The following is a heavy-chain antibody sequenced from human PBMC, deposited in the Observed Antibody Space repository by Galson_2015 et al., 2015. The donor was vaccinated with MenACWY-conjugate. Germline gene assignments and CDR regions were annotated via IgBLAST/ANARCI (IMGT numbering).Heavy chain of an antibody. V-gene: IGHV3-23*01. Sequence: SLRLSCAASGITFSSYAMSWVRQAPGKGLEWVSSISTTGGTTYYADSVKGRFTTSRDNSKNTLYLQMNSLRAGDTAVYYYAQGAGSRWFDPWGQGTLVIVSS. CDR2: ISTTGGTT. J-gene: IGHJ5*02. CDR1: GITFSSYA. CDR3: AQGAGSRWFDP. D-gene: IGHD3-10*01.